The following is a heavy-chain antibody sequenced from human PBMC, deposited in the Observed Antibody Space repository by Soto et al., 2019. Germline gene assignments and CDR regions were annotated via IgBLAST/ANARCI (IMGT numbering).Heavy chain of an antibody. CDR1: GDSISSYY. CDR2: INYSGYT. Sequence: SETLSLTCSVSGDSISSYYWSWIRQPPGEGLEWIGYINYSGYTNYNPSLKSRVTTSVDTSKNQFSLKLSSVTAADTAVYYCARHPSGDYGAFDIWGQGTMVTVSS. J-gene: IGHJ3*02. V-gene: IGHV4-59*08. D-gene: IGHD4-17*01. CDR3: ARHPSGDYGAFDI.